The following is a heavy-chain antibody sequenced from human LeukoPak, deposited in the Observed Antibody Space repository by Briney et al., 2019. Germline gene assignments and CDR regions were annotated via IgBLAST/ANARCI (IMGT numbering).Heavy chain of an antibody. CDR1: DDSISDYY. V-gene: IGHV4-59*01. Sequence: SETLSLTSTVSDDSISDYYRGWIRQPPGKGLEWIGYFHNSGTSTYNPSLKSRVTISADTSKNQFSLKLNSLTTADTAVYYCTRGAGWLIDYWGKGILVTVSS. J-gene: IGHJ4*02. CDR2: FHNSGTS. D-gene: IGHD3-16*01. CDR3: TRGAGWLIDY.